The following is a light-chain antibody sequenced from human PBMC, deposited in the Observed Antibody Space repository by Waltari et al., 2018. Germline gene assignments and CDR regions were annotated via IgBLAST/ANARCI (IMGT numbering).Light chain of an antibody. V-gene: IGLV2-11*01. Sequence: QSALTQPRPVSGSPGQSVPISCTATGSDVRVFNSVAWYQQHPGKAPKLVIFDVTKRPSGVPDRFSGSKSGTSASLTVSGLQAEDEADYYCCSYAGIWVFGGGTKLTVL. CDR2: DVT. CDR3: CSYAGIWV. J-gene: IGLJ3*02. CDR1: GSDVRVFNS.